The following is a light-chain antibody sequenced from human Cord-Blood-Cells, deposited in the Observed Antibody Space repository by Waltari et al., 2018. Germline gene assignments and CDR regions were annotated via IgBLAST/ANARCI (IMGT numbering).Light chain of an antibody. CDR3: LSADSSGTYSV. V-gene: IGLV3-16*01. Sequence: SYELTQPPSVSVSLGQMARITCSGAALPKTYAYWYQQKPGQFPVLVIYKDSERPSGIPERFSGSSSGTIVTLTISGVQAEDEADYYCLSADSSGTYSVFGGGTKLTVL. CDR1: ALPKTY. J-gene: IGLJ2*01. CDR2: KDS.